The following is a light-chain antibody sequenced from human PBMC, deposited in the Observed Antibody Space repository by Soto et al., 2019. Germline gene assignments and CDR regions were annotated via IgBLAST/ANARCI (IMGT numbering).Light chain of an antibody. V-gene: IGKV1-33*01. CDR2: DAS. Sequence: DIQMTQSPSSLSASVGDTITITCRASQGISNSLNWYQLRPGEAPKLLIYDASNLAPGVPSRFSGSGSGTHFTFTVSSIQTEDIATYYCHQYNNTPFTFGPGTKV. CDR1: QGISNS. J-gene: IGKJ3*01. CDR3: HQYNNTPFT.